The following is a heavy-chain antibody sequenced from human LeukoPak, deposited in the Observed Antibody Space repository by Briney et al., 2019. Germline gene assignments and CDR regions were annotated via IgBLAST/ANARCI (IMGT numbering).Heavy chain of an antibody. D-gene: IGHD3-22*01. V-gene: IGHV3-21*01. Sequence: PGGSLRLSCAASGFTFSSYSMNWVRQAPGKGLEWVSSISSSSSYIYYADSVKGRFTISRDNAKNSLYLQMNSLRAEDTAVYYCARDHGPRHYDRFDYWGQGTLVTVSS. CDR2: ISSSSSYI. CDR1: GFTFSSYS. J-gene: IGHJ4*02. CDR3: ARDHGPRHYDRFDY.